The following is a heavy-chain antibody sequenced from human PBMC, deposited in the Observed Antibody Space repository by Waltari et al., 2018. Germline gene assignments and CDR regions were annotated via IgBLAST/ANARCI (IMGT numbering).Heavy chain of an antibody. CDR2: MNPNSGNT. V-gene: IGHV1-8*03. CDR3: ARSRGDYDFWSGYWYNWFDP. D-gene: IGHD3-3*01. J-gene: IGHJ5*02. CDR1: GYTFTSYD. Sequence: QVQLVQSGAEVKKPGASVKVSCKASGYTFTSYDINWVRQATGQGLEWMGWMNPNSGNTGYAQKFQGRVTITRNTSISTAYMELSSLRSEDTAVYYCARSRGDYDFWSGYWYNWFDPWGQGTLVTVSS.